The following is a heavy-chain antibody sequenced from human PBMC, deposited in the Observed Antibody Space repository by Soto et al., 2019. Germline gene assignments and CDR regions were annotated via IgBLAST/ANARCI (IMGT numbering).Heavy chain of an antibody. D-gene: IGHD3-3*01. CDR1: GFSLSDYG. CDR3: ARIKLVEWFFINVAVYDMDV. J-gene: IGHJ6*02. Sequence: GGSLRLSCVASGFSLSDYGVTWVRQAPGKXLXXVSFISSESRTIYYAHSVERRFTVYRDKASTSVSLQMDSLREQEAAVYYCARIKLVEWFFINVAVYDMDVWGQGTPVTVSS. V-gene: IGHV3-48*02. CDR2: ISSESRTI.